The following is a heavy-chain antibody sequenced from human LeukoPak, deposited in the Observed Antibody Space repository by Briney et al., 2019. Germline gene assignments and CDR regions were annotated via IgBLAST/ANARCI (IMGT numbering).Heavy chain of an antibody. CDR1: GGSISSHY. J-gene: IGHJ6*02. D-gene: IGHD3-10*01. Sequence: SETLSLTCTVSGGSISSHYWSWIRQPPGKGLEWIGYIYYSGSPNYNPYLKSRVTISVDTSKNQFSLKLSSVTAADTAVYYCARVRGYYYGSGLYYYYGMDVWGQGTTVTVSS. V-gene: IGHV4-59*11. CDR2: IYYSGSP. CDR3: ARVRGYYYGSGLYYYYGMDV.